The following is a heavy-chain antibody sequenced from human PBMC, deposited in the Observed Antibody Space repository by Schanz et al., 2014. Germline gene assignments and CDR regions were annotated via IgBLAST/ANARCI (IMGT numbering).Heavy chain of an antibody. J-gene: IGHJ6*03. V-gene: IGHV3-21*04. CDR1: GFTFSNYS. CDR3: ARDSGSSSWYPSDSSWYMDV. D-gene: IGHD6-13*01. CDR2: ISSTSSYI. Sequence: EVQLVESGGGLVKPGGSLRLSCAASGFTFSNYSMNWVRQAPGKGLEWVSSISSTSSYIFYADSVKGRFTISRDNAKNSLYLQMNSLRAEDTALYYCARDSGSSSWYPSDSSWYMDVWGKGTTVTGSS.